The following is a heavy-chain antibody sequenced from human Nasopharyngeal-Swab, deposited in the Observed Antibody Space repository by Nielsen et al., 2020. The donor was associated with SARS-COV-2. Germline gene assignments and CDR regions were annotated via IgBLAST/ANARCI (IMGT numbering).Heavy chain of an antibody. CDR3: ARDASGIYYFDH. J-gene: IGHJ4*02. V-gene: IGHV1-18*01. Sequence: ASVKVSCKASGYTFSRYGISWVRQAPGQGLEWLGWISVFTGNRNYAQNLQGRLSMTTDTSTNTAYMELMGLTSEDKAVYYCARDASGIYYFDHWGQGTLVTVSS. CDR2: ISVFTGNR. CDR1: GYTFSRYG. D-gene: IGHD1-26*01.